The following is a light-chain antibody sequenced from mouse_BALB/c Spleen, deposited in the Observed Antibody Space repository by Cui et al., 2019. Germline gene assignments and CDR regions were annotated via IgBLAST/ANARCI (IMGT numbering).Light chain of an antibody. CDR2: STS. CDR1: SSVSY. CDR3: HQWSIYPWT. J-gene: IGKJ1*01. V-gene: IGKV4-80*01. Sequence: QIFLTQSRPIISASLGEETTLTCSASSSVSYVHWYQQKSGTSPKLMIYSTSNLASGVPSRFSGSASGTFYSLTISSVEAEDAADYYCHQWSIYPWTFGGGTKLEIK.